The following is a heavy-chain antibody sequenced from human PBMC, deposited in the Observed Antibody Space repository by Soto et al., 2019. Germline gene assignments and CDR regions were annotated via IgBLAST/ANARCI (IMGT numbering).Heavy chain of an antibody. CDR2: ISSSSSYI. Sequence: GGSLRLSCAASGFTFSSYSMNWVRQAPGKGLEWVSSISSSSSYIYYADSVKGRFTISRDNAKNSLYLQMNSLRAEDTAVYYCARDPIGDYYGSGSYSDYWGQGTLVTVSS. V-gene: IGHV3-21*01. J-gene: IGHJ4*02. CDR3: ARDPIGDYYGSGSYSDY. CDR1: GFTFSSYS. D-gene: IGHD3-10*01.